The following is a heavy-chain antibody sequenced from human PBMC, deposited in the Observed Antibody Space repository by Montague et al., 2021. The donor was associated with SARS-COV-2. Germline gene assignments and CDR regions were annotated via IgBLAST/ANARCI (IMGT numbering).Heavy chain of an antibody. J-gene: IGHJ3*02. CDR3: ARGSFGMGAFDI. CDR1: GGSISSYY. Sequence: ETLSLTCTVSGGSISSYYWSWIRQPAGKGLEWIGLIYTSGSTNYNPSLKSRVTMSLDTSRNQFSLKLRSVTAADTAVYYCARGSFGMGAFDIWGQGTMVTVSS. D-gene: IGHD1-14*01. CDR2: IYTSGST. V-gene: IGHV4-4*07.